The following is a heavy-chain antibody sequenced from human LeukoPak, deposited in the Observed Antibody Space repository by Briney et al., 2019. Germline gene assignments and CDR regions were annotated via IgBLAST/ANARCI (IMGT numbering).Heavy chain of an antibody. Sequence: GGSLRLSCASSGFIFNDYYMSWVRQAPGQGPEWVSYISYTTSTIYCADSVKGRFTISRDNAKKSLFLQMNSLRADDTAVYYCARGRIAAAGTKWYFDLWGRGTLVTVSS. CDR3: ARGRIAAAGTKWYFDL. CDR1: GFIFNDYY. CDR2: ISYTTSTI. V-gene: IGHV3-11*01. D-gene: IGHD6-13*01. J-gene: IGHJ2*01.